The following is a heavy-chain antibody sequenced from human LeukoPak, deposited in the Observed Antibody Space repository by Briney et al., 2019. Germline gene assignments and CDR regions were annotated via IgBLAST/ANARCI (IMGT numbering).Heavy chain of an antibody. CDR3: ARGYTNQISNWFDA. CDR2: INPNNGNL. CDR1: GYTFGSDD. V-gene: IGHV1-8*03. D-gene: IGHD2-8*01. J-gene: IGHJ5*02. Sequence: GASVKVSCKASGYTFGSDDINWVRQATGQGLEWMGWINPNNGNLGYAQELQGRVTITRDTSASTAYMELSSLRSEDMAVYYCARGYTNQISNWFDAWGQGTLVTVSS.